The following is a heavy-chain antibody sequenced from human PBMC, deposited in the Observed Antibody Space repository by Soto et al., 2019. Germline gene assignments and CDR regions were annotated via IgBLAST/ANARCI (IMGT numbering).Heavy chain of an antibody. CDR2: INPNSGGT. Sequence: QVQLVQSGAEVKKPGASVKVSCKASGYTFTGYYMHWVRQAPGQGLEWMGWINPNSGGTNYARKFQGRGTMTRDTSISTAYMELSRLRSDDTAVYYCARDIVGYCSSTSCYSNWFDPWGQGTLVTVSS. D-gene: IGHD2-2*02. CDR1: GYTFTGYY. J-gene: IGHJ5*02. CDR3: ARDIVGYCSSTSCYSNWFDP. V-gene: IGHV1-2*02.